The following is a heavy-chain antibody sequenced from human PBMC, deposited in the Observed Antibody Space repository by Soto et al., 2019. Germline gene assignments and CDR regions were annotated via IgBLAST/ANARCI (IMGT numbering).Heavy chain of an antibody. Sequence: ASVKVSCKASGYTFTSYGISWVRQAPGQGLEWMGWISAYNGNTNYAQKLQGRVTMTTDTSTSTACMELRSLRSDDTAVYYCARDRIAVAGTYYYYYYGMDVWGQGTTVTVSS. D-gene: IGHD6-19*01. V-gene: IGHV1-18*04. CDR3: ARDRIAVAGTYYYYYYGMDV. CDR2: ISAYNGNT. J-gene: IGHJ6*02. CDR1: GYTFTSYG.